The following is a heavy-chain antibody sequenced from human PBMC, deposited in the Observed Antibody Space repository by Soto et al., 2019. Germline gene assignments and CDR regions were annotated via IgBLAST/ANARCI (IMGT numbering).Heavy chain of an antibody. V-gene: IGHV3-33*01. Sequence: QVQVVESGGGVVQPGRSLRLSCAASGFTFSSFGMHWVRQAPGKGLEWVSLIWYDGSKKSYGDSVKGRFTISRDNSRNTVYLQMNSLRADDTAVYYCARDASYYSLWSGDYPSRNGRDVWGKGTTVTVSS. CDR1: GFTFSSFG. J-gene: IGHJ6*04. CDR3: ARDASYYSLWSGDYPSRNGRDV. D-gene: IGHD3-3*01. CDR2: IWYDGSKK.